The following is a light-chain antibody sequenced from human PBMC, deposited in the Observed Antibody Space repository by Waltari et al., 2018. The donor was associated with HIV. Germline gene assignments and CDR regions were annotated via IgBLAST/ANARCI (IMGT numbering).Light chain of an antibody. CDR1: EDINNF. Sequence: DIPLTQSPSFLSASVGDRVTITCRASEDINNFLGWYQQKPGVDPKLLIYAASTLEDEVPSRFSGSGSGTDFTLTISSLQPEDFATYFCQQLNTYPPDTFGPGTKLEI. CDR3: QQLNTYPPDT. V-gene: IGKV1-9*01. CDR2: AAS. J-gene: IGKJ2*01.